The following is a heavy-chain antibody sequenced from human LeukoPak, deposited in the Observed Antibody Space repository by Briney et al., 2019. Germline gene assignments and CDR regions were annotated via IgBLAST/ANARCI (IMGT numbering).Heavy chain of an antibody. D-gene: IGHD1-14*01. J-gene: IGHJ3*02. V-gene: IGHV1-69*06. Sequence: SVKVSCKASGYTFTSYDINWVRQAPGQGLEWMGGIIPIFGTANYAQKFQGRVTITADKSTSTAYMELSSLRSEDTAVYYCARDRSERDAFDIWGQGTMVTVSS. CDR3: ARDRSERDAFDI. CDR1: GYTFTSYD. CDR2: IIPIFGTA.